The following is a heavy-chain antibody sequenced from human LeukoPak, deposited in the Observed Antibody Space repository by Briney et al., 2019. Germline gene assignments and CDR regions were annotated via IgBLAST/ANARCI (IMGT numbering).Heavy chain of an antibody. D-gene: IGHD1-26*01. Sequence: GGSLRLSCAASGFTFSSYGMHWVRQAPGKGLEWVAVIWYDGSNKYYADSVKGRFTISRDNSKNTLYLQMNSLRAEDTAVYYCAGEQGGSYPPGGDAFDIWGQGTMVTVSS. J-gene: IGHJ3*02. CDR3: AGEQGGSYPPGGDAFDI. CDR1: GFTFSSYG. V-gene: IGHV3-33*08. CDR2: IWYDGSNK.